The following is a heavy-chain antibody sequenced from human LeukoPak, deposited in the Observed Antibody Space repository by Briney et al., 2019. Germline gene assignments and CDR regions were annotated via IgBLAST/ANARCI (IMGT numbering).Heavy chain of an antibody. J-gene: IGHJ5*02. CDR2: INPNSGGT. CDR1: GYTFTGYY. D-gene: IGHD4-11*01. CDR3: ARGTTTSLWFDP. V-gene: IGHV1-2*02. Sequence: ASVKVSCKASGYTFTGYYMHWVRQAPGQGLEWMGWINPNSGGTNYARKFQGRVTMTRDTSISTAYMELSRLRSDDTAVYYCARGTTTSLWFDPWGQGTLVTVSS.